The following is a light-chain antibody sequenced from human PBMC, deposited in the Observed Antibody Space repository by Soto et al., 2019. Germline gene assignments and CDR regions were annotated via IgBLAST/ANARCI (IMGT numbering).Light chain of an antibody. CDR1: HDISNY. V-gene: IGKV1-27*01. J-gene: IGKJ3*01. Sequence: DIQMTQSPSSLSASVGDRVTITCRASHDISNYLSWYQQKPGKSPKLLVYAASTLQSGVPSRFSGSGYGTDFTLTISSLQPEDVASYYCQKYNIDPFTFGPGTKVDVK. CDR3: QKYNIDPFT. CDR2: AAS.